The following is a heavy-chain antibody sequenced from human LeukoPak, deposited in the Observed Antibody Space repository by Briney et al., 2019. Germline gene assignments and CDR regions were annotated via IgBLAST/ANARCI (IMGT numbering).Heavy chain of an antibody. J-gene: IGHJ4*02. CDR2: ISSSGSII. Sequence: GGSLRLSCAASGFTFSSYEMNWVRQAPGKGLEWVSHISSSGSIIFYADSVKGRFTISRDNAKKSLDLEMNSLRVEDTALYYCAKVGTWELQRVFENWGQGTLVTVSS. V-gene: IGHV3-48*03. CDR3: AKVGTWELQRVFEN. CDR1: GFTFSSYE. D-gene: IGHD1-26*01.